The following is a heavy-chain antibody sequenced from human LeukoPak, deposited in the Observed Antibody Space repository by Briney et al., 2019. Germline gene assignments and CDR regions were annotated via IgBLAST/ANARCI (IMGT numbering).Heavy chain of an antibody. CDR3: ARSSGWKYNIDY. D-gene: IGHD6-19*01. V-gene: IGHV1-2*02. J-gene: IGHJ4*02. Sequence: ASVKVSCKASGYTFTSYGISWVRQAPGQGLEWMGWINPNSGGTNYAQKGRVTMTRDTSISTAYMELSRLRSDDTAMYYCARSSGWKYNIDYWGQGTLVTVSS. CDR1: GYTFTSYG. CDR2: INPNSGGT.